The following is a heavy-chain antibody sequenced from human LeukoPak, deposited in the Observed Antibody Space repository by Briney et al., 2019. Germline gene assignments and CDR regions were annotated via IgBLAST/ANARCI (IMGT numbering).Heavy chain of an antibody. CDR1: GGSISSSSYY. CDR3: AADKLGMADY. Sequence: SETLSLTCTVSGGSISSSSYYWGWIRQPPGKGLEWIGGIYYSGSTYYNPSLKSRVTISVDTPKNQFSLKLSSVTAADTAVYYCAADKLGMADYWGQGTLVTVSS. J-gene: IGHJ4*02. CDR2: IYYSGST. D-gene: IGHD7-27*01. V-gene: IGHV4-39*01.